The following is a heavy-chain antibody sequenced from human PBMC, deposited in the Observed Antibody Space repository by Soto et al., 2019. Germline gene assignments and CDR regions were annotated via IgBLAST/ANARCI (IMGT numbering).Heavy chain of an antibody. CDR3: ARQGLSDVDY. CDR1: GGSISSSSYY. Sequence: PSETLSLTCTVSGGSISSSSYYWGWIRQPPGKGLEWIGSIYYSGSTYYNPSLKSRVTISVDTSKNQFSLKLSSVTAADTAVYYCARQGLSDVDYWGQGTLVTVSS. CDR2: IYYSGST. D-gene: IGHD3-16*02. V-gene: IGHV4-39*01. J-gene: IGHJ4*02.